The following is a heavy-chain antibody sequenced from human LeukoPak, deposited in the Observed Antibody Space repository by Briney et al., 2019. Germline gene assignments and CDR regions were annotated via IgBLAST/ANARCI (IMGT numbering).Heavy chain of an antibody. CDR3: ARDRKVVPAAIPGDY. CDR1: GYTFTSYY. Sequence: ASVKVSCKASGYTFTSYYMHWVRQAPGQGLEWMGIINPSGGSTSYAQKFQGRVTMTRDTSTSTVYMELSSLRSEDTAVYYCARDRKVVPAAIPGDYWGQGTLVTVSS. J-gene: IGHJ4*02. D-gene: IGHD2-2*01. V-gene: IGHV1-46*01. CDR2: INPSGGST.